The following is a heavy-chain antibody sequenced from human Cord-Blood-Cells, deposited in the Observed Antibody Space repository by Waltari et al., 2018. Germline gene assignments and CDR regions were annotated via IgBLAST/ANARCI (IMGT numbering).Heavy chain of an antibody. D-gene: IGHD5-18*01. J-gene: IGHJ4*02. Sequence: QVTLKESGPVLVKPTETLTLTCTVSGFSLSNARMGVSWIRQPPAKALEWLAHIFSNDEKSYSTSLKSRLTTSKHTSKSEVVLTKTNMDPVDTATCSWARIRARSRRRYSYGYSFDYWGQGTLVTVSS. V-gene: IGHV2-26*01. CDR3: ARIRARSRRRYSYGYSFDY. CDR1: GFSLSNARMG. CDR2: IFSNDEK.